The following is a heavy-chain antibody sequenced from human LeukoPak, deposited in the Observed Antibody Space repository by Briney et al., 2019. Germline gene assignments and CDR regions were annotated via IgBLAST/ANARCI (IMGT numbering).Heavy chain of an antibody. CDR3: ARQFDGSHPNAFDI. D-gene: IGHD1-26*01. Sequence: GGSLRLSCSASGFTFSSYAMHWVRQAPGKGLEYVSAISSNGGSTYYADSVKGRFTISRDNSKNTLYLQMASLRVEDTAVYYCARQFDGSHPNAFDIWSQGTMVTVSS. V-gene: IGHV3-64*04. CDR2: ISSNGGST. J-gene: IGHJ3*02. CDR1: GFTFSSYA.